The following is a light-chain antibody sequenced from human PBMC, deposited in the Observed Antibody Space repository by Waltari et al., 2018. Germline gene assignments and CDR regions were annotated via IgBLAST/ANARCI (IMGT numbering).Light chain of an antibody. V-gene: IGLV2-11*01. CDR1: SSDVGGYHY. J-gene: IGLJ3*02. Sequence: QSALTQPRSVSGSPGQSVTISCTGTSSDVGGYHYVSWCQQHPGKAPKLMIYDVSKRPSGVPDRFSGSKSGNTASLTISGLQAEDEADYYCCSYAGNYSWVFGGGTKLTVL. CDR3: CSYAGNYSWV. CDR2: DVS.